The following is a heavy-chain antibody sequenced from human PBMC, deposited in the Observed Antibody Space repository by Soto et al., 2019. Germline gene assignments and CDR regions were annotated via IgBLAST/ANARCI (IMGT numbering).Heavy chain of an antibody. CDR2: ISYDGSNK. CDR3: VANDFWSGYHTPYYYYGMDV. CDR1: GFTFSSYG. Sequence: GSLRLSCAASGFTFSSYGMHWVRQAPGKGLEWVAVISYDGSNKYYADSVKGRFTISRDNSKNTLYLQMNSLRAEDTAVYYCVANDFWSGYHTPYYYYGMDVWGQGTTVTVSS. D-gene: IGHD3-3*01. J-gene: IGHJ6*02. V-gene: IGHV3-30*03.